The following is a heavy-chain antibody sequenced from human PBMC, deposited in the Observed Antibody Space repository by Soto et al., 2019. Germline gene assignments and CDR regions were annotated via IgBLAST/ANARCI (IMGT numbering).Heavy chain of an antibody. CDR2: FSATSENT. CDR3: AKARDQQWVRLPFDY. CDR1: GFFFSSYT. J-gene: IGHJ4*02. Sequence: EVQLLESGGGLVQPGGSLRLSCVGSGFFFSSYTMTWVRQAPGKGLEWVSSFSATSENTYYAHSVRGRFTISRDNSKNTLSLQMNSLTAEDTAMYYCAKARDQQWVRLPFDYWCQAILVIVSS. V-gene: IGHV3-23*01. D-gene: IGHD6-19*01.